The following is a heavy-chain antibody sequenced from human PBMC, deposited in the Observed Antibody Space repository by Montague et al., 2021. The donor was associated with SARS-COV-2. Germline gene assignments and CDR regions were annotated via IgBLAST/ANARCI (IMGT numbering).Heavy chain of an antibody. D-gene: IGHD2-15*01. J-gene: IGHJ4*02. CDR2: IIPIFGSA. CDR3: ATKDVGLAASFDY. CDR1: GGIFSSYT. V-gene: IGHV1-69*13. Sequence: SVKVSCKASGGIFSSYTITWVRHAPVHGLEWMGGIIPIFGSANYXQKFQGRVTITADESTSTAYMELSSLRSEDTAVYYCATKDVGLAASFDYWGQGTLVTVSS.